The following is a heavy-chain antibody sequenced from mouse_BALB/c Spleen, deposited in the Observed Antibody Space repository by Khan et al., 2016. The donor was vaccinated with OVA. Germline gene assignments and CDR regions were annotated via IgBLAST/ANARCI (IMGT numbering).Heavy chain of an antibody. J-gene: IGHJ3*01. V-gene: IGHV5-6*01. CDR3: ARLAYYYNSEGFAY. CDR2: ISSGGSYT. D-gene: IGHD1-1*01. CDR1: GFTFSTYG. Sequence: EVELVESGGDLVKLGGSLKLSCAASGFTFSTYGMSWVRQTPDKRLEWVATISSGGSYTYYPDSVKGRFTISRDNAKNTLYLQVSSLKSEDTAMYYCARLAYYYNSEGFAYWGQGTLVTVSA.